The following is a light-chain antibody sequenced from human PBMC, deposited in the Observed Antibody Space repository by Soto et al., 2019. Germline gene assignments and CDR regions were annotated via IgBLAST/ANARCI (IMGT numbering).Light chain of an antibody. V-gene: IGLV1-44*01. CDR2: SNN. Sequence: QSVLTQPPSASGTPGQRVTISCSGSSSNIGGNPVNWYQQLPGTAPKLLIYSNNHRPSGVPDRFSGSKSGTTASLAISGLQSEDEADYYCATWHDSLNDYVVFGGGTKLTVL. CDR3: ATWHDSLNDYVV. CDR1: SSNIGGNP. J-gene: IGLJ2*01.